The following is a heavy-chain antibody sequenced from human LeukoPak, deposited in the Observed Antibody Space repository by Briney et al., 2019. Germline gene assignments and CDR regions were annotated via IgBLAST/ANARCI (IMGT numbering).Heavy chain of an antibody. Sequence: ASVNVSCKASGHTFTSYGISWVRQAPGQGLEWRGWISAYKGNTKHAQKLQGRVTMTTDTSTSTADMELRSLRSDDTAVYYCAGDYLFIFLDRNYYYYMDVWGKGTTVTVSS. CDR2: ISAYKGNT. V-gene: IGHV1-18*01. J-gene: IGHJ6*03. CDR3: AGDYLFIFLDRNYYYYMDV. D-gene: IGHD2-2*03. CDR1: GHTFTSYG.